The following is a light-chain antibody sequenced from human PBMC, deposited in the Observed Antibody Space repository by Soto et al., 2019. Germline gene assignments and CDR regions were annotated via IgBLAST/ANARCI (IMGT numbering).Light chain of an antibody. Sequence: DIHMTHSPSTLSASVGDRVTITCRASESISSWLAWYQQKPGKAPKLLIYDASSLESGVPSRFSGSGSGTEFSLTISRLQPDDFASYYCQQYRNYPWTFGQGTKVDI. CDR3: QQYRNYPWT. CDR2: DAS. CDR1: ESISSW. J-gene: IGKJ1*01. V-gene: IGKV1-5*01.